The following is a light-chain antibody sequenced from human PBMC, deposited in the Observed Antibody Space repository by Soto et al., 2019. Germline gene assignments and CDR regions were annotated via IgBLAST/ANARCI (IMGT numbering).Light chain of an antibody. CDR3: QQYNNWPPLT. CDR2: AAS. Sequence: EIVMTQSPATLSVSPGEGDTLSCRASQSVSSNLAWYQQKPGQAPRLLIYAASTRATGIPARFRGSGSGTEFTLTITSLQSEDFAVYYCQQYNNWPPLTFGGGTKVEIK. J-gene: IGKJ4*01. V-gene: IGKV3-15*01. CDR1: QSVSSN.